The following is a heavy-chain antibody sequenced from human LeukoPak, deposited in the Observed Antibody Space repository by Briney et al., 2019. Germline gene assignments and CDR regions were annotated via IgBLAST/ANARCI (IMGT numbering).Heavy chain of an antibody. V-gene: IGHV4-39*01. Sequence: RASETLSLTCTVSGGSISSSSYYWGWIRQPPGKGLEWIGSMYYSGSTYYNPSLKSRVTISLDTSKNQFSLKLSSVTAADTAVYYCARSKQMATIHYWGQETLVTVSS. D-gene: IGHD5-24*01. J-gene: IGHJ4*02. CDR1: GGSISSSSYY. CDR3: ARSKQMATIHY. CDR2: MYYSGST.